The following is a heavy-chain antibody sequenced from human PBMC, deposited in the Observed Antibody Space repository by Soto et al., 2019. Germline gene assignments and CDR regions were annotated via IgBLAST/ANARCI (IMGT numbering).Heavy chain of an antibody. Sequence: QVQLVQSGAEVKKPGASGKVSCKASGYTFSNYGISWVRQGPGQGLEWMGWISGYNGNTHYEEKFQDRINMTTGTSTSTTYLELRSLRSDATAVYFFARDPGFGFGYSYAFALDVGGQGNTVTVS. D-gene: IGHD5-18*01. V-gene: IGHV1-18*01. CDR2: ISGYNGNT. CDR3: ARDPGFGFGYSYAFALDV. J-gene: IGHJ6*02. CDR1: GYTFSNYG.